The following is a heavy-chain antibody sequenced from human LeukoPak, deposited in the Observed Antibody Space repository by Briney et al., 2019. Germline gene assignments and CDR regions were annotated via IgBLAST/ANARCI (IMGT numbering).Heavy chain of an antibody. Sequence: GASVKVSRKASGYTFTSHDINWVRQATGQGLEWMGWMNPNSGNTGYAQKFQGRVTMTRNTSISTAYMELSSLRSEDTAVYYCARGLTGRYFDSYRYYYYGMDVWGQGTTVTVSS. CDR1: GYTFTSHD. V-gene: IGHV1-8*01. D-gene: IGHD3-9*01. CDR3: ARGLTGRYFDSYRYYYYGMDV. J-gene: IGHJ6*02. CDR2: MNPNSGNT.